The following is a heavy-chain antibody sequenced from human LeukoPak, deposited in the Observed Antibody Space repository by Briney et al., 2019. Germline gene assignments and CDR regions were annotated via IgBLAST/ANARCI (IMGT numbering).Heavy chain of an antibody. V-gene: IGHV3-7*01. CDR3: ARDPHYGAIDY. J-gene: IGHJ4*02. D-gene: IGHD4/OR15-4a*01. Sequence: PGGSLRLSCAASGFTLSIYWMSWVRQAPGKGLGWVADLHPDGTSMILYVDSVKGRFTIYRDNAENSVYLQMNNLRVEDTGIYYCARDPHYGAIDYWGQGILVTVSS. CDR1: GFTLSIYW. CDR2: LHPDGTSMI.